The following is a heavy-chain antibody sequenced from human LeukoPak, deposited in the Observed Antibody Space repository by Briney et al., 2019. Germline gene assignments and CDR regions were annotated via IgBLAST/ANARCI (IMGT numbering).Heavy chain of an antibody. D-gene: IGHD6-19*01. CDR1: GFTFSDHW. CDR2: INEDGATK. V-gene: IGHV3-7*03. Sequence: GGSLRLSCAASGFTFSDHWMAWVRQAPGKGLEWVANINEDGATKNYVDSVKGRFTISRGSAKNSLHLQMNSLTAEDTAVYYCAGGRDITVAGPGGYFDYWGQGALVTVSS. CDR3: AGGRDITVAGPGGYFDY. J-gene: IGHJ4*02.